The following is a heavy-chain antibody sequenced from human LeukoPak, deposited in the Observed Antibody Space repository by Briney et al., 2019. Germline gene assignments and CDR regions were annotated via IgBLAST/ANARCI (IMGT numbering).Heavy chain of an antibody. J-gene: IGHJ4*02. Sequence: SVKASCKASGGTFSSYAISWVRQAPGQGLEWMGGIIPIFGTANYAQKFQGRVTITTDESTSTAYMELSSLRSEDTAVYYCARAYYESSAYRHAVYFDYWGQGTLVTVSS. D-gene: IGHD3-22*01. CDR3: ARAYYESSAYRHAVYFDY. CDR1: GGTFSSYA. V-gene: IGHV1-69*05. CDR2: IIPIFGTA.